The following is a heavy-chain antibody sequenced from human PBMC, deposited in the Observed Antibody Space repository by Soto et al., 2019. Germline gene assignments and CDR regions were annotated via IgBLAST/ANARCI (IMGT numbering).Heavy chain of an antibody. CDR2: VNHSGST. CDR1: GGSFSDYY. CDR3: RGAMDYFDF. V-gene: IGHV4-34*01. J-gene: IGHJ4*02. D-gene: IGHD2-2*01. Sequence: QVQLQQWGAGLLKPSETLSLTCAVYGGSFSDYYWSWIRQPPGKGLEWIGEVNHSGSTNYTPSLKSRVTISVDTSKKQFSLKLSSVTAADTAVYYCRGAMDYFDFWGQGTPVTVSS.